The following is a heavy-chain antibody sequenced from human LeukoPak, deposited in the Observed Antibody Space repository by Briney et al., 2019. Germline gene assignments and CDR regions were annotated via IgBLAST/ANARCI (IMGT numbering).Heavy chain of an antibody. CDR2: IYYSGST. J-gene: IGHJ2*01. Sequence: PSETLSLTCTVSGGSINHYYWSWIRQPPGKGLEWIGYIYYSGSTHYNPSLKSRVTISVDTSKNQISMKLSSVTAADTAVYYCARHASLDLWGRGTLVTVSS. V-gene: IGHV4-59*08. CDR3: ARHASLDL. CDR1: GGSINHYY.